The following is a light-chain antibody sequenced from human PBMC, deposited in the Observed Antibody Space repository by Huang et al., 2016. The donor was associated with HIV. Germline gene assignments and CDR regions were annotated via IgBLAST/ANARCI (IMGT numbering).Light chain of an antibody. J-gene: IGKJ3*01. CDR3: HQYGSPPFT. V-gene: IGKV3-20*01. CDR2: GAS. Sequence: EIALTQSPGTLSLSPGERATLSCRASQSLSSSSSAGYLQKPGQAPTLLLHGASARATDIPDRFSGRGVGTDFTLTISRLEPEDFAVYYCHQYGSPPFTFGPGTKVDIK. CDR1: QSLSSSS.